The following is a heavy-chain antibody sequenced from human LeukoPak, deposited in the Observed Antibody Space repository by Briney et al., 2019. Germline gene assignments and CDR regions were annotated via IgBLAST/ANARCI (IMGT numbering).Heavy chain of an antibody. CDR1: GFSISSGFY. D-gene: IGHD3-16*02. V-gene: IGHV4-38-2*02. Sequence: SETLSLTCTVSGFSISSGFYWGWIRQPPGKGLEWIGEINHSGSTNYNPSLKSRVTISVDTSKNQFSLKLSSVTAADTAVYYCARVGWGPYDYVWGSYPLRRAPNWFDPWGQGTLVTVSS. CDR3: ARVGWGPYDYVWGSYPLRRAPNWFDP. CDR2: INHSGST. J-gene: IGHJ5*02.